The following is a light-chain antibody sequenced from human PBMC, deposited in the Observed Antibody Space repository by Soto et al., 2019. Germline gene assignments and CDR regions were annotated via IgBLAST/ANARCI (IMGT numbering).Light chain of an antibody. V-gene: IGLV2-8*01. CDR1: SSDVGGYNY. Sequence: QSVLTQPPSASGSPGQSVTISCTGTSSDVGGYNYVSWYQQHPGKAPKLMVYEVTKRPSGVPDRFSGPKSGNTASLTVSGLQADDEADYYCSSRAGSAPYVFGTGTQLTVL. J-gene: IGLJ1*01. CDR3: SSRAGSAPYV. CDR2: EVT.